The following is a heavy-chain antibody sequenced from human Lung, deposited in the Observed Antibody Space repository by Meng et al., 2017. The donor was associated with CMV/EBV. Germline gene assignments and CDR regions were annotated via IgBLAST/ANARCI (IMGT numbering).Heavy chain of an antibody. CDR2: IYHSGST. D-gene: IGHD2-2*01. Sequence: SETXSLXXTVSGYSISNGYYWGWIRQPPGKGLEWIRSIYHSGSTYYNPSLKSRVTISVDTSKNQFSLKLSSVTAADTAVYYCARDYRTGCSSTSCYNWFDPWGQGTLVXVSS. CDR1: GYSISNGYY. CDR3: ARDYRTGCSSTSCYNWFDP. J-gene: IGHJ5*02. V-gene: IGHV4-38-2*02.